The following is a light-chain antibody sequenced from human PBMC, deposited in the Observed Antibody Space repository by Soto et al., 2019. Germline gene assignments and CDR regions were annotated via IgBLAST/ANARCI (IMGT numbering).Light chain of an antibody. CDR1: SSNIGSNT. CDR3: AAWDDSLGNYV. J-gene: IGLJ1*01. Sequence: QSVLTQPPSASGTPGQRVTISCSGGSSNIGSNTVNWYQQLPGTAPKLLIYSNNQRPSGVPDRFSGSKSGTSASLAISGLQSEDEADYYCAAWDDSLGNYVFGTGTKLTVL. V-gene: IGLV1-44*01. CDR2: SNN.